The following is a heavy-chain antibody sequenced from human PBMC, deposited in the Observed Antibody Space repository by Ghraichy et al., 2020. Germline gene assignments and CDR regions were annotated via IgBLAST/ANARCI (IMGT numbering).Heavy chain of an antibody. J-gene: IGHJ4*02. CDR1: GFTFSNFW. CDR3: ARERYGASLFDN. D-gene: IGHD4-17*01. Sequence: GGSLRLSCAASGFTFSNFWMSWVRQTPWKGLEWVANIKQDGSEKYYVDSVKGRFTISRDNARNSLYLQMNSLRPEDTAVFYCARERYGASLFDNWGQGTLVTVSS. V-gene: IGHV3-7*03. CDR2: IKQDGSEK.